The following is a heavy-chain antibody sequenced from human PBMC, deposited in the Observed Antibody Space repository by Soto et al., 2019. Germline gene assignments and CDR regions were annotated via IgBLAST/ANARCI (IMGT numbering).Heavy chain of an antibody. CDR1: GGSISSSSYY. Sequence: SETLSLTCTVSGGSISSSSYYWGWIRQPPGKGLEWIGSIYYSGSTYYNPSLKSRVTISVDTSKNQFSLKLSSVTAADTAVYYCARQGRKAWPVRMGATNWFDPWGKGHLVTVS. D-gene: IGHD3-10*01. V-gene: IGHV4-39*01. CDR2: IYYSGST. CDR3: ARQGRKAWPVRMGATNWFDP. J-gene: IGHJ5*02.